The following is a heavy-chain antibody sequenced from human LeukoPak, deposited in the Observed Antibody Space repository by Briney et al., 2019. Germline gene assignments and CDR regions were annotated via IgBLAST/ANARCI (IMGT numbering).Heavy chain of an antibody. CDR2: ISAYNGNT. Sequence: ASVKVSCKASGGTFSSSAISWVRQAPGQGLEWMGWISAYNGNTNYAQKLQGRVTMTTDTSTSTAYMELRSLRSDDTAVYYCARVRGTTVTTGWFDPWGQGTLVTVSS. J-gene: IGHJ5*02. V-gene: IGHV1-18*01. D-gene: IGHD4-17*01. CDR1: GGTFSSSA. CDR3: ARVRGTTVTTGWFDP.